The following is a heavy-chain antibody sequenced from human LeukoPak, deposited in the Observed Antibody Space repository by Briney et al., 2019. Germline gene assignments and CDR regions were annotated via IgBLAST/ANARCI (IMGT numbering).Heavy chain of an antibody. Sequence: ASVKVSCKASGYTFSGSYIHWVRQAPGQGREWMGRINPNSGDTNYAQKFRGRVTMTRDASISTAYMELSSLTSDDTAVYFCARSAEHCNNGVCFTDYYMDVWGKGTTVTVSS. CDR3: ARSAEHCNNGVCFTDYYMDV. J-gene: IGHJ6*03. V-gene: IGHV1-2*06. D-gene: IGHD2-8*01. CDR2: INPNSGDT. CDR1: GYTFSGSY.